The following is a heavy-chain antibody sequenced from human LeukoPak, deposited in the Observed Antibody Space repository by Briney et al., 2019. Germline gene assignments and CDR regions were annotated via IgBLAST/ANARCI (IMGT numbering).Heavy chain of an antibody. CDR2: TNPNSGGT. CDR3: ARDSATVTTSGAFDI. CDR1: GYTFTGYY. Sequence: ASVKVSCKASGYTFTGYYMHWVRQAPGQGLEWMGWTNPNSGGTNYAQKFQGRVTMTRDTSISTAYMELSRLRSDDTAVYYCARDSATVTTSGAFDIWGQGTMVTVSS. J-gene: IGHJ3*02. D-gene: IGHD4-17*01. V-gene: IGHV1-2*02.